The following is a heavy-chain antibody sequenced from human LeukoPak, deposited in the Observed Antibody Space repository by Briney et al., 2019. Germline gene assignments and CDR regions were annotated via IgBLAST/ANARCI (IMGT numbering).Heavy chain of an antibody. V-gene: IGHV4-34*01. CDR1: GGSFSGYY. Sequence: SETLSLTCAGYGGSFSGYYWSWIRQPPGKGREWIGEINHSGSTYYNPSLKSRVTISVDTSKNQFSRKLSSVTAADTAVYYCARGGGPLQSFDYWGQGTLVTVSS. D-gene: IGHD4-11*01. CDR3: ARGGGPLQSFDY. J-gene: IGHJ4*02. CDR2: INHSGST.